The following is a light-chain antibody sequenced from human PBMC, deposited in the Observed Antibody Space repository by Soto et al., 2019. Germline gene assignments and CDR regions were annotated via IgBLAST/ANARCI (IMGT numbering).Light chain of an antibody. Sequence: DIQMTQSPSTLSASVGDRVTITCRASQSISTWLAWYQQKPGKAPKLLIYKASNLEGGVPSRFSGSGSGTKFTITISSLQPDDFATYYCQQYNTYPLTFGGGTTVDIK. V-gene: IGKV1-5*03. CDR3: QQYNTYPLT. J-gene: IGKJ4*01. CDR2: KAS. CDR1: QSISTW.